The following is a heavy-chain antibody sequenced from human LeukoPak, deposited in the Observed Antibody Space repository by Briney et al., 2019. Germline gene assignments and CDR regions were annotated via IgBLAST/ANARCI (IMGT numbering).Heavy chain of an antibody. CDR1: GDSINSSDYY. V-gene: IGHV4-39*01. CDR3: ARHGNWDPFDY. D-gene: IGHD7-27*01. J-gene: IGHJ4*02. CDR2: IYYSGST. Sequence: SETLSLSCTVSGDSINSSDYYWAWIRQPPGEGLEWIGTIYYSGSTYYKSSLKSRLTISVDSSKNQFSLKMISVTAADTGVYYCARHGNWDPFDYWGQGALVTVSS.